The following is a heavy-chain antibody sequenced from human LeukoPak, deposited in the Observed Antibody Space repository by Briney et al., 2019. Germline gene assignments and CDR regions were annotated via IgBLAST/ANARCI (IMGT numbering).Heavy chain of an antibody. Sequence: ASVKVSCKASGYTFTGYYMHWVRQAPGQGLEWMGWINPNCGGTNYAQKFQGRVTMTRDTSISTAYMELSRLRSDDTAVYYCARDPTYYDFWSGYYTKEGFDPWGQGTLVTVSS. V-gene: IGHV1-2*02. CDR1: GYTFTGYY. CDR3: ARDPTYYDFWSGYYTKEGFDP. D-gene: IGHD3-3*01. CDR2: INPNCGGT. J-gene: IGHJ5*02.